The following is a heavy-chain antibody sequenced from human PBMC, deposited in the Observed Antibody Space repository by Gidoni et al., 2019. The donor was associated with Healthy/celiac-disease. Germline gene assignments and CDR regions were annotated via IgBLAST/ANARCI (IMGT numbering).Heavy chain of an antibody. D-gene: IGHD3-22*01. CDR3: ARTGGYYDSRGELCDAFDI. Sequence: EVQLVESGGGLLQPGGSLRLSCAASGFTVSSNYMSWVRQAPGKGLEWVSVIYSGGSTYYADSVKGRFTISRDNSKNTLYLQMNSLRAEDTAVYYCARTGGYYDSRGELCDAFDIWGQGTMVTVSS. V-gene: IGHV3-53*01. CDR2: IYSGGST. J-gene: IGHJ3*02. CDR1: GFTVSSNY.